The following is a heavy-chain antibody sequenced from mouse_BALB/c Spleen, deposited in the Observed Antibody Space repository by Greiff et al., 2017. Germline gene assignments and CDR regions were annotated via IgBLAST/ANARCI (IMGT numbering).Heavy chain of an antibody. CDR1: GFNIKDYY. V-gene: IGHV14-4*02. J-gene: IGHJ3*01. D-gene: IGHD1-2*01. Sequence: EVQLQQSGAELVRSGASVKLSCTASGFNIKDYYMHWVKQRPEQGLEWIGWIDPENGDTEYAPKFQGKATMTADTSSNTAYLQLSSLTSEDTAVYYCSSITTATYRFAYWGQGTLVTVSA. CDR3: SSITTATYRFAY. CDR2: IDPENGDT.